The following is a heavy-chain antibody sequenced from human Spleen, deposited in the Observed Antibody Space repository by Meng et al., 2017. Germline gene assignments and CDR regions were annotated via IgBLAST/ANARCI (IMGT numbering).Heavy chain of an antibody. J-gene: IGHJ4*02. CDR2: FCHCGST. CDR1: GGSISSYY. Sequence: SETLSLTCTVSGGSISSYYWSWIRQPPGRGLEWIGSFCHCGSTYYSPSLKSRVTISVDTSKNQFSLKLSSVTAADTAVYYCARDLNYYGSGDSVLDYWGQGTLVTVSS. CDR3: ARDLNYYGSGDSVLDY. D-gene: IGHD3-10*01. V-gene: IGHV4-59*12.